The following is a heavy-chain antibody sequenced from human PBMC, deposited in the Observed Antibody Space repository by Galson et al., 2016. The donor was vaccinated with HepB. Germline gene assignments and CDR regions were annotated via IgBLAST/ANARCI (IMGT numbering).Heavy chain of an antibody. Sequence: PALVKPTQTLTLTCTFSGFSLSTTGVGVGWIRQPPGKALEWLALKYWDDDKYYNPSLKTRLIITKDTSKNQVVLTMTSMDPVDTATYYCAHRRGSGSPWAYGAFDIWGQGTMVTVPS. CDR2: KYWDDDK. D-gene: IGHD1-26*01. CDR1: GFSLSTTGVG. J-gene: IGHJ3*02. CDR3: AHRRGSGSPWAYGAFDI. V-gene: IGHV2-5*02.